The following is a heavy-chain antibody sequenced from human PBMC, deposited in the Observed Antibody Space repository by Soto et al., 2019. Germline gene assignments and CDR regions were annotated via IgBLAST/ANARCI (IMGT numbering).Heavy chain of an antibody. CDR2: IWYDGSNK. Sequence: PGGSLRLSCAASGFTFSSYGMHWVRQAPGKGLEWVAVIWYDGSNKYYADSVKGRFTISRDNSKNTLYLQMNSLRAEDTAVYYCARARYSYGDYYYYGMDVWGQGTTVTVSS. CDR3: ARARYSYGDYYYYGMDV. V-gene: IGHV3-33*01. D-gene: IGHD5-18*01. J-gene: IGHJ6*02. CDR1: GFTFSSYG.